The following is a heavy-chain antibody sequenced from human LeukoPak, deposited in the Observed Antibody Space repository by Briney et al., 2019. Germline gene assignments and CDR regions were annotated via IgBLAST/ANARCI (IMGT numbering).Heavy chain of an antibody. CDR3: AKAVDIVATRYTRSYYFDY. V-gene: IGHV3-23*01. Sequence: PGGSLRLSCAASGFTFSSYAMSWVRQAPGKGLEWVSAISGSGGSTYYADSVKCRFTSSSANAKITLYLQMNRLRAEDTAVYYCAKAVDIVATRYTRSYYFDYWGQGTLVTVSS. CDR1: GFTFSSYA. D-gene: IGHD5-12*01. J-gene: IGHJ4*02. CDR2: ISGSGGST.